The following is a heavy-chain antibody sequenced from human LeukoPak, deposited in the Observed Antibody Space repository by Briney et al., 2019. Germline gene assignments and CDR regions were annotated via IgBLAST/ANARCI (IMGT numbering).Heavy chain of an antibody. CDR3: ARNYYGSLDY. Sequence: KASQTLSHTCAISGDIVSSNSAACNWIRQSPSRGLEWLGRTYYRSKWYNDYAVSVKSRITINPDTSKNQFSLQLNSVTPEDTAVYYCARNYYGSLDYWGQGTLVTVSS. J-gene: IGHJ4*02. CDR1: GDIVSSNSAA. CDR2: TYYRSKWYN. V-gene: IGHV6-1*01. D-gene: IGHD3-10*01.